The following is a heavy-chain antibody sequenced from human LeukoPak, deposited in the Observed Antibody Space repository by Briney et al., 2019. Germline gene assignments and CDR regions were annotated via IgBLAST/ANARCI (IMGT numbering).Heavy chain of an antibody. D-gene: IGHD2-2*01. Sequence: GGSLRLSCAASGFTFSSYSMNWVRQAPGKGLEWVSYISSSSSTIYYADSVKGRFTISRDNAKNSLYLQMNSLRAEDTAVYYCASAYIVVVPAASTPDYWGQGTLVTVSS. CDR3: ASAYIVVVPAASTPDY. CDR1: GFTFSSYS. V-gene: IGHV3-48*01. J-gene: IGHJ4*02. CDR2: ISSSSSTI.